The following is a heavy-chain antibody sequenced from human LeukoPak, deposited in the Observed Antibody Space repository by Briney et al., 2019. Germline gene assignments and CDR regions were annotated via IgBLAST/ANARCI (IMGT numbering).Heavy chain of an antibody. V-gene: IGHV4-39*07. J-gene: IGHJ4*02. CDR1: GGSISSSSYY. Sequence: SETLSLTCTVSGGSISSSSYYWGWIRQPPGKGLEWIGSIYYSGSTYYNPSLKSRVTISVDTSKNQFSLKLSSVTAADTAVYYCARGGYSGSYLVDYWGQGTLVTVSS. D-gene: IGHD1-26*01. CDR2: IYYSGST. CDR3: ARGGYSGSYLVDY.